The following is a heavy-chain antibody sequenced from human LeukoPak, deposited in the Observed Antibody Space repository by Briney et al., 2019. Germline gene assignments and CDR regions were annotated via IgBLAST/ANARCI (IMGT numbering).Heavy chain of an antibody. J-gene: IGHJ1*01. CDR2: ISGSGGST. CDR3: AKDLHSSSSSYFQH. CDR1: GFTFSSYA. Sequence: PGGSLRLSCAASGFTFSSYAMSWVRQAPGKGLEWVSAISGSGGSTYYADSVKGRFTISRDNPKNTLYLQMNSLRAEDTAVYYCAKDLHSSSSSYFQHWGQGTLVTVSS. D-gene: IGHD6-6*01. V-gene: IGHV3-23*01.